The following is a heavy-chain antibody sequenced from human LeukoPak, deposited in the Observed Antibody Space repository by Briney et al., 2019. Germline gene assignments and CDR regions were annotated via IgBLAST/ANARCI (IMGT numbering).Heavy chain of an antibody. CDR1: GGSISSYY. D-gene: IGHD2-2*01. J-gene: IGHJ5*02. Sequence: SETLSLTCTVSGGSISSYYWSWIRQPAGKGLEWIGRIYTSGSTNYNPSLKSRVTMSVDTSKNRFSLKLSSVTAADTAVYYCARTISPANWFDPWGQGTLVTVSS. V-gene: IGHV4-4*07. CDR3: ARTISPANWFDP. CDR2: IYTSGST.